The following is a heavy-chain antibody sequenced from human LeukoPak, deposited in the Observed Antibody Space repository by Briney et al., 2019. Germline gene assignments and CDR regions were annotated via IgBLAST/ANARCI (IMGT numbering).Heavy chain of an antibody. CDR1: GFSFSSYS. D-gene: IGHD2-15*01. Sequence: GGSLRLPCAASGFSFSSYSMNWVRQAPGKGVEWISYISSGSSTIFYADSVKGRFTISRDNAKNSLYLQMNSLRAEDTAVYYCASDCSGGSLRYWGQGTLVTVSS. CDR2: ISSGSSTI. V-gene: IGHV3-48*01. CDR3: ASDCSGGSLRY. J-gene: IGHJ4*02.